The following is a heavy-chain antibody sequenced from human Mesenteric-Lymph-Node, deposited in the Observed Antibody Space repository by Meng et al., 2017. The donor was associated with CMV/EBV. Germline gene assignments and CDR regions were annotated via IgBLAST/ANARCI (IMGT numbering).Heavy chain of an antibody. CDR1: GFTFSNYA. J-gene: IGHJ4*02. Sequence: GGSLRLSCAASGFTFSNYAMTWVRQAPRKGLEWVSLISDSGGSTYYTDSVKGRFTISRDNSKNTLYLQMNSLRAEDTAVYYCAKGTGVGNSYYFAFWGQGTQVTVSS. D-gene: IGHD2-8*02. V-gene: IGHV3-23*01. CDR3: AKGTGVGNSYYFAF. CDR2: ISDSGGST.